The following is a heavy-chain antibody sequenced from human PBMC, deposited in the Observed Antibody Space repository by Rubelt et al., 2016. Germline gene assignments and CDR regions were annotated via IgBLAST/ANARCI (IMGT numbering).Heavy chain of an antibody. CDR1: GFPFSGYY. Sequence: VESGGGLVQPGGSLRLSCAASGFPFSGYYMTWVRQAPEMGLEWVASISTSSSAMYNGDSVKGRFTISRDNAKNSLYLQMNSLRAEDTALYYCVRGYYSLDDYWGQGTLVTVSS. CDR2: ISTSSSAM. V-gene: IGHV3-48*01. J-gene: IGHJ4*02. D-gene: IGHD4-23*01. CDR3: VRGYYSLDDY.